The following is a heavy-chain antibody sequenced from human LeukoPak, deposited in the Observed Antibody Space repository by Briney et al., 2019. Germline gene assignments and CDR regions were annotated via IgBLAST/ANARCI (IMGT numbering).Heavy chain of an antibody. V-gene: IGHV1-69*01. J-gene: IGHJ3*02. CDR2: IIPIFGTA. Sequence: ASVKVSCKASGGTFSSYAISWVRQAPGQGLEWMGGIIPIFGTANYAQKFQGRVTITADESTSTAYMELSSPRSDDTAVYYCARSPLLERYDAFDIWGQGTMVTVSS. CDR3: ARSPLLERYDAFDI. D-gene: IGHD3-3*01. CDR1: GGTFSSYA.